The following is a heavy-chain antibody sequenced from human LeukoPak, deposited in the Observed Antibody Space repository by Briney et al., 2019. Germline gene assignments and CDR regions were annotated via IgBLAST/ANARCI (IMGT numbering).Heavy chain of an antibody. CDR3: ARGAAVGTTSGSVDFDY. V-gene: IGHV1-2*04. Sequence: ASVKVSCEASGYTFTGYYMHWVRQAPGQGLEWMGWINPNSGGTSYAQKFQGWVTMTRDTSISTAYMELSRLRSDDTAVYYCARGAAVGTTSGSVDFDYWGQGTLVTVSS. D-gene: IGHD1-26*01. CDR2: INPNSGGT. CDR1: GYTFTGYY. J-gene: IGHJ4*02.